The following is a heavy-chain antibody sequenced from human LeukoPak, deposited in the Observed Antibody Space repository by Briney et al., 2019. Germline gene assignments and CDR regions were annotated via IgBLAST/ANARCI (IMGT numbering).Heavy chain of an antibody. V-gene: IGHV3-23*01. D-gene: IGHD4/OR15-4a*01. CDR1: GFAFSSYA. CDR2: ISGSGGST. CDR3: AKELCLRCFLDY. Sequence: GGSLRLSCAASGFAFSSYAMSWVRQAPGKGLEWVSAISGSGGSTYYADSVKGRFTISRDNSKNTLYLQMNSLRAEDTALYYCAKELCLRCFLDYWGQGALVTVSS. J-gene: IGHJ4*02.